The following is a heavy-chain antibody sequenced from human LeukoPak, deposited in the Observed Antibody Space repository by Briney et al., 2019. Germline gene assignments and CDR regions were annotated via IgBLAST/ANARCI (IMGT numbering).Heavy chain of an antibody. Sequence: PGGSLRLSCAAFEFIFSGYWMNWVRQAPGKGLEWVANIKQDGSEKQYVDSVRGRFTISRDNAKNSLYLQMNSLRVEDTAVYYCARDGFVGAADYWGQGTLVTVSS. CDR2: IKQDGSEK. CDR3: ARDGFVGAADY. V-gene: IGHV3-7*01. J-gene: IGHJ4*02. CDR1: EFIFSGYW. D-gene: IGHD6-13*01.